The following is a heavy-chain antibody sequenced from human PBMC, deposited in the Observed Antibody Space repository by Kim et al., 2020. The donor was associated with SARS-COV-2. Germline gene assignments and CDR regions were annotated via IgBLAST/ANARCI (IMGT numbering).Heavy chain of an antibody. V-gene: IGHV3-9*01. Sequence: DSGKGRFTISRDNAKNSLYLQMNSLRAEDTALYYCAKDLSGSYSNGNFDYRGQGTLVTVSS. J-gene: IGHJ4*02. D-gene: IGHD1-26*01. CDR3: AKDLSGSYSNGNFDY.